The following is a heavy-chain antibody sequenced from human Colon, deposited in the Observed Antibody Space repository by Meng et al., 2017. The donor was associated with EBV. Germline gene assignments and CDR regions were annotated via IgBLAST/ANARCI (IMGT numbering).Heavy chain of an antibody. CDR3: ARVGAYCGGDCYHPR. Sequence: QGPREEPGPGLVKPSGTLSLTCAVSGGSLSSRNWWSWVRQPPGKGLEWIGEIYHSGSTNYNPSLKSRVTISVDESKNQFSLRLSSVTAADTAVYYCARVGAYCGGDCYHPRWGQGTLVTVSS. D-gene: IGHD2-21*02. V-gene: IGHV4-4*02. J-gene: IGHJ4*02. CDR2: IYHSGST. CDR1: GGSLSSRNW.